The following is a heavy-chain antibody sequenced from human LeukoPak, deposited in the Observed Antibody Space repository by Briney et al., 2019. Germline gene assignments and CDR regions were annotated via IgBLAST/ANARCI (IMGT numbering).Heavy chain of an antibody. V-gene: IGHV3-48*01. CDR3: ARDIVVVPAASGSV. CDR2: ISSSSSTI. Sequence: GGSLRLSCAASGFTFSSYSMNWVRQAPGKGLEWVSYISSSSSTIYYADSVKGRFTISRDNAKNSLYLQMNSLRAEDTAVYYCARDIVVVPAASGSVWGQGTLVTVSS. D-gene: IGHD2-2*01. CDR1: GFTFSSYS. J-gene: IGHJ4*02.